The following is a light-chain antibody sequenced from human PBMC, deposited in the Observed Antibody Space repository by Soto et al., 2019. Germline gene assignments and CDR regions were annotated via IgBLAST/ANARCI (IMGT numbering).Light chain of an antibody. V-gene: IGLV2-14*03. CDR3: SSYTSSTTSV. CDR1: SSDVGLYDY. Sequence: QSALTQPASVSGSPGQSITISCTGTSSDVGLYDYVSWYQHHPGKAPKLMIYGVSVRPSGISNRFSGSKSGNTASLTISNLQAEDEADYYCSSYTSSTTSVFGTGTQLTVL. J-gene: IGLJ1*01. CDR2: GVS.